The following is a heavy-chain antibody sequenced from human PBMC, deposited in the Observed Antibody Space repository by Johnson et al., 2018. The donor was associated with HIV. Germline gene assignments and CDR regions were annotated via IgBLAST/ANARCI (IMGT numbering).Heavy chain of an antibody. V-gene: IGHV3-66*01. CDR2: IYSGGST. D-gene: IGHD3-22*01. CDR3: AASVYYYDSSGYVAVDI. Sequence: VQLVESGGGLVQPGGSLRLSCAASGFTVSSNYMSWVRQAPGKGLEWVSVIYSGGSTYYADSVKGRFTISRDNSKNTLYLQMNSLRAEDTAVYYCAASVYYYDSSGYVAVDIWGQGTMVTVSS. CDR1: GFTVSSNY. J-gene: IGHJ3*02.